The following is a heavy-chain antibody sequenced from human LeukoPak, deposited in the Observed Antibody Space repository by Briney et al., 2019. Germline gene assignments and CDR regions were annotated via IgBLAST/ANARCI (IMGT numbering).Heavy chain of an antibody. J-gene: IGHJ4*02. Sequence: SETLSLTCTVSGGSFRSTDYYWCWVRQPPGKGLEWIGSIYYSGRTYYNPSLKSRVTISVDTSKNQFSLKLSSVTAADTAVYYCTRTLYDILTASYFGSSQLFDTWGQGTLVTASS. CDR1: GGSFRSTDYY. CDR3: TRTLYDILTASYFGSSQLFDT. V-gene: IGHV4-39*01. D-gene: IGHD3-9*01. CDR2: IYYSGRT.